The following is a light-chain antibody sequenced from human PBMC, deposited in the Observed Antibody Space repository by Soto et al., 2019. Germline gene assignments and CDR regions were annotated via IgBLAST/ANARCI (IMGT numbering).Light chain of an antibody. CDR2: DVS. V-gene: IGKV3-20*01. Sequence: EVVLTQSPGTLSLSPGERGALSCRASQTISRNAVPWYQQRPGQAPTLLIYDVSSRATGIPDRFSGSGSRTDFTLTISRLEPEDFAVYYCQHYGASPGVFGPGTKVDIK. CDR3: QHYGASPGV. CDR1: QTISRNA. J-gene: IGKJ3*01.